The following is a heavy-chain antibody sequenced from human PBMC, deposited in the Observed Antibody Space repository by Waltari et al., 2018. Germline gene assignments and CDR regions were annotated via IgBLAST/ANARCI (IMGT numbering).Heavy chain of an antibody. V-gene: IGHV3-23*01. CDR2: ISGSGGST. D-gene: IGHD1-1*01. CDR1: GFTFTNYA. Sequence: EEQLLESGGGLVQPGGSLRLSCAASGFTFTNYAMSWVRQAPGKGLEWVSSISGSGGSTYYAVSVKGRFTISRDKSNNALFLQMDSLRAEDTAVYYCTKYNRADYWGQGTLVTVSS. J-gene: IGHJ4*02. CDR3: TKYNRADY.